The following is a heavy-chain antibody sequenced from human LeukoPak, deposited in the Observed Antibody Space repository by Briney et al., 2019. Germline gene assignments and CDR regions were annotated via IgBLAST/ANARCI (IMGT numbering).Heavy chain of an antibody. CDR3: ARVSGGYSGYEG. V-gene: IGHV1-3*01. CDR2: INAGNGNT. CDR1: GYTFTSYA. J-gene: IGHJ4*02. D-gene: IGHD5-12*01. Sequence: GASVKVSCKASGYTFTSYAMHWVRQAPGQRLEWMGWINAGNGNTKYSQKFQGRVTITRDTSASTAYMELSRLRSDDTAVYYCARVSGGYSGYEGWGQGTLVTVSS.